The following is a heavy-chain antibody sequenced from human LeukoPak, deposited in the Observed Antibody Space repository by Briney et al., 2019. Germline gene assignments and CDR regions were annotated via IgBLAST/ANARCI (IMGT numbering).Heavy chain of an antibody. Sequence: SETLSLTCTVSGGSISRSSYYWGWVRQPPGKGLEWIGYIYYSGVTYYNPSLKSRVTMSVATSKNQFSLKLSSVTAVDTAVYYCARGLDAFDIWGQGTMVTVSS. V-gene: IGHV4-39*07. CDR3: ARGLDAFDI. J-gene: IGHJ3*02. CDR1: GGSISRSSYY. CDR2: IYYSGVT.